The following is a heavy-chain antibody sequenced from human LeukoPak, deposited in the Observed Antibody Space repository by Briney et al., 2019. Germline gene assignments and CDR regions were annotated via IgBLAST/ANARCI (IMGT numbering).Heavy chain of an antibody. CDR2: VNHSGST. CDR3: ASRVVVPAAIGWFDP. V-gene: IGHV4-34*01. D-gene: IGHD2-2*01. CDR1: GGSFSGYY. J-gene: IGHJ5*02. Sequence: SETLSLTCAVYGGSFSGYYWSWIRQPPGKGLEWIGEVNHSGSTNYNPSLKSRVTISVDTSTNQFSLKLSSVTAADTAVYYCASRVVVPAAIGWFDPWGQGTLVTVSS.